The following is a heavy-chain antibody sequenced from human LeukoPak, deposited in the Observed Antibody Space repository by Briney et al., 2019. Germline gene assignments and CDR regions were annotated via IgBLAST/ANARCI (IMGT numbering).Heavy chain of an antibody. D-gene: IGHD2-15*01. J-gene: IGHJ3*02. CDR3: ARGKSIEVVPFGIFDI. CDR1: GGSISSYY. CDR2: LYTSGIT. V-gene: IGHV4-4*07. Sequence: SETLSLTCTVSGGSISSYYWSWIRQPAGKGPEWIGRLYTSGITTYNPSVKSRVSISVDTSKNQFSLELTSVTAADAAMYYCARGKSIEVVPFGIFDIWGHGTLVTVSS.